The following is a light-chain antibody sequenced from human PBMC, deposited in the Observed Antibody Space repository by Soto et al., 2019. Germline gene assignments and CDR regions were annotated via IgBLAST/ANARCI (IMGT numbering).Light chain of an antibody. J-gene: IGKJ1*01. CDR3: QQYGSLPKT. CDR1: QSVSNNY. Sequence: EIVLTQSPGTLSLSPGKRATLSCRASQSVSNNYLAWYQQKSGQAPRLLIYGAFSRANGIPVRFSGSASGTDFTLIISRLEPEDVAVYYCQQYGSLPKTFGQGTKVDNK. CDR2: GAF. V-gene: IGKV3-20*01.